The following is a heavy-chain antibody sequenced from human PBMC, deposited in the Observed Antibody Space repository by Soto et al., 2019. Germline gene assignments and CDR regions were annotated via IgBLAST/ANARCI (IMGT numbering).Heavy chain of an antibody. V-gene: IGHV4-59*01. Sequence: PSETLSLTCTVSGGSISSYYWSWIRQPPGKGLEWIGNIYYSGSTNYNPSLKSRVTISVDTSKNQFSLNLTSVTAADTAVYYCARDARYYGMDVWGQGTTVTV. CDR1: GGSISSYY. CDR2: IYYSGST. CDR3: ARDARYYGMDV. J-gene: IGHJ6*02.